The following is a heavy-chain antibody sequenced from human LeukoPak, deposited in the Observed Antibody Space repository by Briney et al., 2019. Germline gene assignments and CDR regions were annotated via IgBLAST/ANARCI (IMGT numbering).Heavy chain of an antibody. CDR1: GFTFRTYC. J-gene: IGHJ4*02. CDR3: ASRIVGTPDYFDY. D-gene: IGHD1-26*01. V-gene: IGHV3-7*01. Sequence: GGSLRLSCAASGFTFRTYCMSWVRRAPGKGLEWVANIFQDGNDKYYVDSVKGRFTISRDNAKNSLYLQLNSLRVEDTAVYYCASRIVGTPDYFDYWGQGTLVTVSS. CDR2: IFQDGNDK.